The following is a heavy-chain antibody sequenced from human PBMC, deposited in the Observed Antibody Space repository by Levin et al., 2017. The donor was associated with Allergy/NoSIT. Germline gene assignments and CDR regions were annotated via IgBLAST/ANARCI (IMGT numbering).Heavy chain of an antibody. D-gene: IGHD2-2*01. CDR2: MNPKSDTT. CDR1: GYSFSSFD. V-gene: IGHV1-8*01. J-gene: IGHJ6*02. CDR3: ARQRREISSTNCQTVLGVLNCEYDYFGMDV. Sequence: KLGESLKISCKASGYSFSSFDLNWVRQAPGQGLEWMGWMNPKSDTTGYAPKFQGRVTMSGNTSITTAYMELSSLRPEDTAVYYCARQRREISSTNCQTVLGVLNCEYDYFGMDVWGQGTTVIVSS.